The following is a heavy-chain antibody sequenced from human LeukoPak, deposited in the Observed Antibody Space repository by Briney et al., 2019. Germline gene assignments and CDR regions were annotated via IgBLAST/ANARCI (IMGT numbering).Heavy chain of an antibody. CDR3: ARLSSFAFDI. Sequence: LAGGSLRLSCVASGFTCSTYVMSWVRQAPGKGLEWLSLILHNGDSTYYADSVKGRFTISRDNSKNTLYLQMNSLRAEDTAVYYCARLSSFAFDIWGQGTMVTVSS. CDR2: ILHNGDST. V-gene: IGHV3-23*01. J-gene: IGHJ3*02. D-gene: IGHD3-16*02. CDR1: GFTCSTYV.